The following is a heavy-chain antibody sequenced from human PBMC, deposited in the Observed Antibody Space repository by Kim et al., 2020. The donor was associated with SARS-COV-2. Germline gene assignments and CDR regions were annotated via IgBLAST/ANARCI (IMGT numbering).Heavy chain of an antibody. V-gene: IGHV4-34*01. Sequence: SNPSPKSRVTISVDTSKNQFSLKLSSVTAADTAVYYCARGTPTITGAFDIWGQGTMVTVSS. CDR3: ARGTPTITGAFDI. J-gene: IGHJ3*02. D-gene: IGHD5-12*01.